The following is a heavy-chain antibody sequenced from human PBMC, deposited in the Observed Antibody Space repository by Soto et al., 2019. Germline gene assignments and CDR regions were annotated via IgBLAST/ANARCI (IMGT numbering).Heavy chain of an antibody. V-gene: IGHV4-31*03. CDR2: IYYSGST. Sequence: QVQLQESGPGLVKPSQTLSLTCTVSGGSISSGGYYWSWIRQHPGKGLEWIGYIYYSGSTYYNPSLKSRVTISVDTSKNQFSLKLSSVTAADTAVYYCARGGTRFGELYFQHRGQGTLVTGSS. D-gene: IGHD3-10*02. CDR3: ARGGTRFGELYFQH. J-gene: IGHJ1*01. CDR1: GGSISSGGYY.